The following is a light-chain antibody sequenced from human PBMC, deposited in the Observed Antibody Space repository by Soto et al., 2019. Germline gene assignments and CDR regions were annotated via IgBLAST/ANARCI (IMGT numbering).Light chain of an antibody. CDR3: GTWDSSLSAGGV. J-gene: IGLJ1*01. Sequence: QSVLTQPRSVSAALGQKVTIPCSESSSNIGNNYVSWYQQLPGTAPKLLIYDNNKRPSGIPDRFSGSKSGTSATLGITGLQTGDEADYYCGTWDSSLSAGGVFGTGTKVTVL. CDR1: SSNIGNNY. V-gene: IGLV1-51*01. CDR2: DNN.